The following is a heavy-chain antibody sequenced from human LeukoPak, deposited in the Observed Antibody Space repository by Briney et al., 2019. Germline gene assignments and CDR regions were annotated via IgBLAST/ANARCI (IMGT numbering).Heavy chain of an antibody. Sequence: SGPTLGHPTQPLTLTCTFSGFSLSTSAVGVGWIRQPPGKALEWLALVHRDDDKRYSPSLKSRLTITKDTSRNQVVLTMTNMDPVDTATYYCAHATLVYDSSGYYMGWFDPWGQGTLVTASS. CDR1: GFSLSTSAVG. V-gene: IGHV2-5*02. CDR2: VHRDDDK. CDR3: AHATLVYDSSGYYMGWFDP. J-gene: IGHJ5*02. D-gene: IGHD3-22*01.